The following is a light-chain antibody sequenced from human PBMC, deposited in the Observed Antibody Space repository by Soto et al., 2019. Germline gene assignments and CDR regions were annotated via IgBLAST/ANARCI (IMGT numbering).Light chain of an antibody. CDR2: STG. J-gene: IGLJ3*02. Sequence: QAVVTQEPSLTVSPGGTVTLTCASSTGAVTSDYYPTWLQQKPGQAPRALIYSTGNKHSWTPARFSGSLLGGRAALTLSGVRPEEEADYSPPLHYGGAQLGLFGGGTKLPVL. CDR3: PLHYGGAQLGL. CDR1: TGAVTSDYY. V-gene: IGLV7-43*01.